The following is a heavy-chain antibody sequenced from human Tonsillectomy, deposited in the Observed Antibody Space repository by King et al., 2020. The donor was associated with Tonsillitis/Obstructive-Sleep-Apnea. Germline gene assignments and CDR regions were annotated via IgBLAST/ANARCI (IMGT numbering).Heavy chain of an antibody. CDR1: GFTFDDYA. J-gene: IGHJ6*03. CDR3: AKSHYDFWSGYYTPYYYYMDV. Sequence: VQLVESGGGVVQPGGSLRLSCAASGFTFDDYAMHWVRQAPGKGLEWVSLISGDGGSTYYADSVKGRFTISRDNSKNSLYLQMNSLRTEDTALYYCAKSHYDFWSGYYTPYYYYMDVWGKGTTVTVSS. CDR2: ISGDGGST. V-gene: IGHV3-43*02. D-gene: IGHD3-3*01.